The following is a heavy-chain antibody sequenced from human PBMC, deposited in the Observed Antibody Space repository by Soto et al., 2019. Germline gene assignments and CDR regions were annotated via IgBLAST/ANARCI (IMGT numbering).Heavy chain of an antibody. D-gene: IGHD2-8*02. CDR2: SSWDETSN. CDR1: GFTFETYG. CDR3: ARDGTGGDYGGDY. J-gene: IGHJ4*02. V-gene: IGHV3-30*03. Sequence: QVQLVESGGGVVQPGRSLRLSCAASGFTFETYGMHWVRQAPGKGLDWVAVSSWDETSNYYSDSVKGRFTISRDNYKKILFQKTNSLRVEDTAVYYCARDGTGGDYGGDYWGQGTLCTVSS.